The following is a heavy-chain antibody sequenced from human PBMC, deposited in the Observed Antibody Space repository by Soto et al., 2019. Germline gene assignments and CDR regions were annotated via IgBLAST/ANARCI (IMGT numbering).Heavy chain of an antibody. Sequence: SETLSLTCAVNGGSFSDYYWSWVRQPPGKGLEWIGEISHSGSTSYNPSLKSRVTISIDTSKNQFSLKLSSVSAADTAMYYCARGLQRRFGGYKGLGYHGMDVCGQGTTVTVSS. CDR2: ISHSGST. D-gene: IGHD5-12*01. V-gene: IGHV4-34*01. J-gene: IGHJ6*02. CDR1: GGSFSDYY. CDR3: ARGLQRRFGGYKGLGYHGMDV.